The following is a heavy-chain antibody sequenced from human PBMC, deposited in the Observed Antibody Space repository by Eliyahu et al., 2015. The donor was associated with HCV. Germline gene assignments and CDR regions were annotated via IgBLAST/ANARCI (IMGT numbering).Heavy chain of an antibody. J-gene: IGHJ4*02. CDR3: ASEYNSDWIDY. V-gene: IGHV4-39*07. D-gene: IGHD6-19*01. CDR1: GGSISSSTYY. Sequence: SVSGGSISSSTYYWGWIRQPPGTGLEWIGAIYYSGSTYYSPSLKSRATISLDTSKNQFSLRLSSVTAADTAVYYCASEYNSDWIDYWGQGTLVTVSS. CDR2: IYYSGST.